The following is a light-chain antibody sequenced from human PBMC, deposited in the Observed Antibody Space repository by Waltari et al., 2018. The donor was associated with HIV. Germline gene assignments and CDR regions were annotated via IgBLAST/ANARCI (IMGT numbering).Light chain of an antibody. Sequence: IVLTQSPGTLSLSPGERATLSCRTGQSVSSSYLAWYQQKPGQAPRLLIYATATRATGIPDRFSGFGSGTHFSLTISRLEPEDVAVYCCQLYGTFGQGTKVEIK. J-gene: IGKJ1*01. CDR1: QSVSSSY. CDR3: QLYGT. CDR2: ATA. V-gene: IGKV3-20*01.